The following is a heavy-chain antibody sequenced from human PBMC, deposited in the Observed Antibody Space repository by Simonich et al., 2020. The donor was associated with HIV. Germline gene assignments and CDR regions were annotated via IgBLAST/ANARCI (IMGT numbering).Heavy chain of an antibody. CDR1: GFTFSRYW. CDR3: ASDRHDILTGYYRSD. V-gene: IGHV3-74*01. CDR2: LNSDGSST. J-gene: IGHJ4*02. Sequence: EVQLVESGGGLVQPGGSLRLSCVASGFTFSRYWMHWVRPAPGKGLVEVSRLNSDGSSTSYADSVKGRFTISRDNAKDTLYLQMNSLRADDTAVYYCASDRHDILTGYYRSDWGQGTLVTVSS. D-gene: IGHD3-9*01.